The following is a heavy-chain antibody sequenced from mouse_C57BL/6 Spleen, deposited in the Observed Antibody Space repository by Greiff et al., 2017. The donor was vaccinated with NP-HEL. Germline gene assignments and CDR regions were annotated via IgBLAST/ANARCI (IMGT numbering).Heavy chain of an antibody. J-gene: IGHJ3*01. Sequence: QVQLQQPGAELVRPGTSVKLSCKASGYTFTSYWMHWVKQRPGQGLEWIGVIDPSASYTNYNQKFKGKATLTVDTSSSTAYMQLSSLTSEDSAVYYCARLGGQLRRPFAYWGQGTLVTVSA. CDR1: GYTFTSYW. D-gene: IGHD3-2*02. CDR2: IDPSASYT. CDR3: ARLGGQLRRPFAY. V-gene: IGHV1-59*01.